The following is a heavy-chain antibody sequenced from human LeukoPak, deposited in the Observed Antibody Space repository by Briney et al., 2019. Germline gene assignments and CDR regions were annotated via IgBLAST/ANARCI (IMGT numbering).Heavy chain of an antibody. J-gene: IGHJ4*02. Sequence: PGRSPRLSCATSGFTFDDYAMHWVRQAPGKGLEWVSGISWNSGSIGYADSVKGRFTISRDNAKNSLYLQMNSLRAEDTALYYCAKVTYYDFWSGYPQVSYFDYWGQGTLVTVSS. CDR1: GFTFDDYA. CDR2: ISWNSGSI. D-gene: IGHD3-3*01. V-gene: IGHV3-9*01. CDR3: AKVTYYDFWSGYPQVSYFDY.